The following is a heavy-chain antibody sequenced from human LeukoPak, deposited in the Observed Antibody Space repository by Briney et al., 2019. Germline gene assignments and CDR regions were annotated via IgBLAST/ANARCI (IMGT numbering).Heavy chain of an antibody. CDR3: AGVGGNWVTTRY. CDR2: ISSSSSYI. V-gene: IGHV3-21*01. CDR1: GFTFTSYS. D-gene: IGHD4-17*01. J-gene: IGHJ4*02. Sequence: GGSLRLSCAASGFTFTSYSMNWVRQAPGKGLEWVSSISSSSSYIYYADSVKGRFTISRDNAKNSLYLQMNSLRAEDTAVYYCAGVGGNWVTTRYWGQGTLVTVFS.